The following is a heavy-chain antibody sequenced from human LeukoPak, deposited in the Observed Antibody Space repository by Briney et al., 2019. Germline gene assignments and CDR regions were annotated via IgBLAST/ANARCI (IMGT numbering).Heavy chain of an antibody. J-gene: IGHJ4*02. V-gene: IGHV1-2*02. Sequence: EASVKVSCKASGYTFTGYYMHWVRQAPGQGLEWMGWINPNSGGTNYAQKFQGRVTMTRDTSISTAYMELSRLRSDDTAVYYCARAAFWSGYLDYWGQGTLVTVSS. D-gene: IGHD3-3*01. CDR3: ARAAFWSGYLDY. CDR2: INPNSGGT. CDR1: GYTFTGYY.